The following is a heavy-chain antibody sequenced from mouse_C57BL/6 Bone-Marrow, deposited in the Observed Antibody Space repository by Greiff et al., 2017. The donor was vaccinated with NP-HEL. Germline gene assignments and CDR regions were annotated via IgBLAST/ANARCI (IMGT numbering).Heavy chain of an antibody. CDR1: GYTFTDYE. CDR3: TRDGRQLRLLDY. Sequence: VQLQQSGAELVRPGASVTLSCKASGYTFTDYEMHWVKQTPVHGLEWIGAIDPETGGTAYNQKFKGKAILTADKSSSTAYMELRSLTSEDSAVYYCTRDGRQLRLLDYWGQGTTLTVSS. D-gene: IGHD3-2*02. CDR2: IDPETGGT. V-gene: IGHV1-15*01. J-gene: IGHJ2*01.